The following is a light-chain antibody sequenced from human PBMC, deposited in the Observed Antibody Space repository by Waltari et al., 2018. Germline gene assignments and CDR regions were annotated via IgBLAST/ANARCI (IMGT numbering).Light chain of an antibody. CDR2: DVA. CDR1: SSDVGVYNY. CDR3: CSYAGSYSWV. Sequence: QSALTQPRSVSGSPGQSVTISCTGTSSDVGVYNYVSWYQQHPGKAPQLMIYDVAKRPSVVPDRFSGSKSDNTASLTLSGLQAEDEADYYCCSYAGSYSWVFGGGTKLTVL. V-gene: IGLV2-11*01. J-gene: IGLJ3*02.